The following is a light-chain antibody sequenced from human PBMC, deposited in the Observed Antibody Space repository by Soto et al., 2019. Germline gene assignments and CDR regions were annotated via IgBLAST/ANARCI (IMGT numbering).Light chain of an antibody. Sequence: EIVITQSPATLSLSPGERATLSCRASQSVGKYLVWYEQKPGQAARILIYDASIRATGILARFSGSGSGTEYTLTISSLETEDFAVYYCQQYNDSPRTFGQGTKVDIK. J-gene: IGKJ1*01. V-gene: IGKV3-11*01. CDR1: QSVGKY. CDR3: QQYNDSPRT. CDR2: DAS.